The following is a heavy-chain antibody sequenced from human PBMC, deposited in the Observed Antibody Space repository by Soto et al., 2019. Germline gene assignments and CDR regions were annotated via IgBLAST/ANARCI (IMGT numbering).Heavy chain of an antibody. CDR3: AKDSKSVSVSAARVYGMDV. V-gene: IGHV3-23*01. J-gene: IGHJ6*02. CDR2: TRRNGEYT. Sequence: DVQVLESGGGLVQPGGSLRLSCAGSGFTFSNFAMTWVRQAPGKGLEWVSTTRRNGEYTYYRDSVKGRFTVSRDNSKNALFLEMTSLRAEDTAIYYCAKDSKSVSVSAARVYGMDVWGQGTTVTVSS. D-gene: IGHD2-2*01. CDR1: GFTFSNFA.